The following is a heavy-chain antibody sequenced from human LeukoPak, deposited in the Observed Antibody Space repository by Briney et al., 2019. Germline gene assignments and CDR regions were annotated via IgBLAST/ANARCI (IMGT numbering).Heavy chain of an antibody. Sequence: ASVKVSCKASGYTSTTYDISWVRQAPGQGLEWMGWISAYNGNTNYAQKLQGRVTMTRDTSTSTAYMELRSLRFDDTAVYYCAREEDTAMAAGMDVWGQGTTVTVSS. V-gene: IGHV1-18*01. CDR2: ISAYNGNT. J-gene: IGHJ6*02. CDR1: GYTSTTYD. D-gene: IGHD5-18*01. CDR3: AREEDTAMAAGMDV.